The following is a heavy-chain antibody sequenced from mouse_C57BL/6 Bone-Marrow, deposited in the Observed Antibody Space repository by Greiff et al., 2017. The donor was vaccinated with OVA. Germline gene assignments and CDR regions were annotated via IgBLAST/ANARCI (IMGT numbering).Heavy chain of an antibody. CDR2: IYPGSGST. V-gene: IGHV1-55*01. Sequence: VQLQQPGAELVKPGSSVKMSCKASGYTFTSYWITWVKQRPGQGLEWIGDIYPGSGSTNYNEKFKSKATLTVDTSSSTAYMQLSSLTSEDSAVYYCAREDYYGSRTWFAYWGQGTLVTVSA. D-gene: IGHD1-1*01. CDR3: AREDYYGSRTWFAY. J-gene: IGHJ3*01. CDR1: GYTFTSYW.